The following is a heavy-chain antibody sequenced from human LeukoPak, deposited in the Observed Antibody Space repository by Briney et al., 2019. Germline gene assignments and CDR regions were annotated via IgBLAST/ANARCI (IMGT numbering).Heavy chain of an antibody. Sequence: GGSLRLSCAASGFSFSSYAMNWVRQAPGKGLEWVASIDSSSSYIYYADSVKGRFTISRDNTKSSLYLQMNSLRAEDMAVYYCARGYCGGDCYGDWGQGTLVTVSS. J-gene: IGHJ1*01. CDR3: ARGYCGGDCYGD. CDR1: GFSFSSYA. CDR2: IDSSSSYI. D-gene: IGHD2-21*02. V-gene: IGHV3-21*01.